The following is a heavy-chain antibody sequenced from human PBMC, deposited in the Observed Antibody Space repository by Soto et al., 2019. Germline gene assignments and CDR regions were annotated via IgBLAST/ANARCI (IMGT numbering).Heavy chain of an antibody. Sequence: SETLSLTCAVYGGSFSGYYWGWIRQPPGKGLEWIGSIYYSGSTYYNPSLKSRVTISVDTSKNQFSLKLSSVTAADTAVYYCARIVVVVADYYYYGMDVWGQGTTVTVSS. CDR2: IYYSGST. J-gene: IGHJ6*02. D-gene: IGHD2-15*01. CDR1: GGSFSGYY. CDR3: ARIVVVVADYYYYGMDV. V-gene: IGHV4-39*01.